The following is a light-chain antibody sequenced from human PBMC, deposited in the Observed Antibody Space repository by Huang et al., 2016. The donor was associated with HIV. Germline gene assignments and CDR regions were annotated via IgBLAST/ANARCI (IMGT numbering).Light chain of an antibody. CDR1: QTVLYSLNKKNY. V-gene: IGKV4-1*01. CDR3: LQYYSVPQT. J-gene: IGKJ1*01. CDR2: WAT. Sequence: DIVMTQSPDSLAVSPGERATINCKSSQTVLYSLNKKNYLAWFQKKPGRPPKLLIYWATTRESGVADRFSGSGSGTDFTLTINNLQAEDVAVYFCLQYYSVPQTFGHGTKVEIK.